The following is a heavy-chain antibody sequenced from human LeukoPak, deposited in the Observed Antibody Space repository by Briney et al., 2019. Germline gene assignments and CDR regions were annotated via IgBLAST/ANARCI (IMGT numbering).Heavy chain of an antibody. CDR1: GGSVSYYY. Sequence: SETLSLTCTVSGGSVSYYYWSWIRQPLGKGLEWIGYINYSGSTNYNPSLKSRVTISVDTSKNQFSLKLSSVTAADTAVYYCARYCSGGSCYLLGDAFDIWGQGTMVTVSS. CDR3: ARYCSGGSCYLLGDAFDI. J-gene: IGHJ3*02. CDR2: INYSGST. D-gene: IGHD2-15*01. V-gene: IGHV4-59*02.